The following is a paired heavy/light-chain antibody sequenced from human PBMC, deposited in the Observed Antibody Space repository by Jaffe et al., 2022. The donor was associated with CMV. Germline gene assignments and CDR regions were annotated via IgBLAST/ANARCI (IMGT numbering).Light chain of an antibody. CDR2: DAS. V-gene: IGKV3-11*01. CDR3: QQHINRPVT. J-gene: IGKJ4*01. CDR1: QSVTIS. Sequence: EVVLTQSPATLSLFPGERATLSCRASQSVTISVSWYQQKPGQVPSLLIYDASNRATGIPARFSGSGSGTDFTLTISSLEPDDSAVYYCQQHINRPVTFGGGTKVEIK.
Heavy chain of an antibody. V-gene: IGHV3-23*01. Sequence: EVQLLDSGGGFVQPGGSLRLSCAASGFLFTNYAMNWVRQTPGKGLECISSISSNGVTTYYADSVKGRFTISRDNSKNTLSLEMNSLRAEDTAVYYCAKGPFSDHLLSYFDHWGQGTLVTVSS. CDR1: GFLFTNYA. CDR2: ISSNGVTT. D-gene: IGHD2-2*01. J-gene: IGHJ4*02. CDR3: AKGPFSDHLLSYFDH.